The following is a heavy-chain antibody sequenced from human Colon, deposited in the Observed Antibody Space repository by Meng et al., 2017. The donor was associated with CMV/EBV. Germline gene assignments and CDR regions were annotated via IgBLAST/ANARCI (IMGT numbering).Heavy chain of an antibody. V-gene: IGHV3-23*01. Sequence: CAASGFTSTPCAVVWVRQAPGRGLAWVSSISGDDSSTYYAGSVKGRFTISRDYAKNTLYLQMNSLRAEDTAVYYCATHLWQNYFFEYWGQGTLVTVSS. J-gene: IGHJ4*02. D-gene: IGHD3-10*01. CDR1: GFTSTPCA. CDR2: ISGDDSST. CDR3: ATHLWQNYFFEY.